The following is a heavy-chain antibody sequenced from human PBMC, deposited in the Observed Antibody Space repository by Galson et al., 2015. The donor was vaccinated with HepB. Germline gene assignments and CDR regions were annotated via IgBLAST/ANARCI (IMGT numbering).Heavy chain of an antibody. CDR1: GYTFTSYA. CDR2: INTNTGNP. J-gene: IGHJ3*02. D-gene: IGHD6-13*01. V-gene: IGHV7-4-1*02. Sequence: SVKVSCKASGYTFTSYAMNWVRQAPGQGLEWMGWINTNTGNPTYAQGFTGRFVFSLDTSVSTAYLQISSLKAEDTAVYYCARIRDSSWSKTSDAFDIWGQGTMVTVSS. CDR3: ARIRDSSWSKTSDAFDI.